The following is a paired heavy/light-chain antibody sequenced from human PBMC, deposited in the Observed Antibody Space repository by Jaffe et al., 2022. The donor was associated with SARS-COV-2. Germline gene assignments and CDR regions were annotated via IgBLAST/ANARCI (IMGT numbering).Light chain of an antibody. CDR2: AAS. J-gene: IGKJ4*01. V-gene: IGKV1-39*01. CDR3: QQSHSFPLT. Sequence: DIQMTQSPSSLSASVGDRVTITCRASQSISNYLNWYQQKPGKAPKLLIYAASSFQSGVPSRFSGSGSGTDFTLTISSLQPEDFATYYCQQSHSFPLTFGGGTRVEIK. CDR1: QSISNY.
Heavy chain of an antibody. CDR3: ARVPYRSVWDGDY. J-gene: IGHJ4*02. Sequence: EVQLVESGGGLVQPGGSLRLSCAASGFTFSSYWMHWVRQAPGKGLVWVSRINSDGGSTNYADSVKGRFTISRDNAKNTLYLQMNSLRAEDTAVYYCARVPYRSVWDGDYWGQGTLVTVSS. CDR2: INSDGGST. V-gene: IGHV3-74*01. CDR1: GFTFSSYW. D-gene: IGHD6-19*01.